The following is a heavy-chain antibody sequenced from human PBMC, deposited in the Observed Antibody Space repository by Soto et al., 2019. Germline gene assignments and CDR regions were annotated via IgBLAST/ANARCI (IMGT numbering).Heavy chain of an antibody. Sequence: ASVKVSCKASGYTFTGYYMHWVRQAPGQGLEWMGWINPNSGGTNHAQKFQGRVTMTRDTSISTAYMELSRLRSDDTAVYYCARVNVVVVAATREYYFDYWGQGTLVTVSS. V-gene: IGHV1-2*02. CDR1: GYTFTGYY. CDR3: ARVNVVVVAATREYYFDY. J-gene: IGHJ4*02. CDR2: INPNSGGT. D-gene: IGHD2-15*01.